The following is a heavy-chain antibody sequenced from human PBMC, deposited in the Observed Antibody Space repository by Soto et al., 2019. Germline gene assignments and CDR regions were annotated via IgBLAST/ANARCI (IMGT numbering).Heavy chain of an antibody. CDR2: IWSDGSNK. CDR3: ASRRFDP. J-gene: IGHJ5*02. V-gene: IGHV3-33*01. CDR1: GFTFSSYG. Sequence: GGSLRLSCAASGFTFSSYGMHWVRQAPGKGLEWVAVIWSDGSNKYYADSVKGRFTISRDNAKNSLYLQMNSLRAEDTAVYYCASRRFDPWGQGTLVTVSS.